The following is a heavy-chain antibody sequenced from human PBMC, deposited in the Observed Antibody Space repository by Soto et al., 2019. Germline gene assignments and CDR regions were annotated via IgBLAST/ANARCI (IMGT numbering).Heavy chain of an antibody. CDR2: IYYSGST. CDR1: GVSTSTDY. CDR3: ARGGNAFDV. J-gene: IGHJ4*02. D-gene: IGHD5-12*01. Sequence: QVQLQESGPGLVKPSETLSLNCTVSGVSTSTDYWSWIRQPPGKGLEWIGYIYYSGSTNYNPSPQSRVSLSVDPSKNQFALKLSSVTAADTAVYFCARGGNAFDVWGQGNLVTVSS. V-gene: IGHV4-59*12.